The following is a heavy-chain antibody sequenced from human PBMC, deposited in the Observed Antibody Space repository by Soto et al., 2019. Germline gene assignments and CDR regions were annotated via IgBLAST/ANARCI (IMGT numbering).Heavy chain of an antibody. CDR3: AKSVGWFGPPLDY. Sequence: GGSLRLSCAASGFTFSSYWMHWVRQAPGKGLVWVSRINSDGSSKSYADSVKGRFTISRDNAKNTLYLQMNSLRTEDTAVYYCAKSVGWFGPPLDYWGQGTLVTVSS. CDR2: INSDGSSK. CDR1: GFTFSSYW. J-gene: IGHJ4*02. V-gene: IGHV3-74*01. D-gene: IGHD3-10*01.